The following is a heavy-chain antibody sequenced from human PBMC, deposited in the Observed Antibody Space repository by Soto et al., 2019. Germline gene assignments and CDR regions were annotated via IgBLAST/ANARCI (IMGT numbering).Heavy chain of an antibody. CDR2: IYHSGST. V-gene: IGHV4-30-2*01. CDR1: GGSISSGGYS. J-gene: IGHJ1*01. Sequence: SETLSLTCAVSGGSISSGGYSWSWIRQPPGKGLEWIGYIYHSGSTYYNPSLKSRVTISVDRSKNQFSLKLSSVTAADTAVYYCASARQYYYDSSGYSAEYFQHWGQGTLVTVSS. D-gene: IGHD3-22*01. CDR3: ASARQYYYDSSGYSAEYFQH.